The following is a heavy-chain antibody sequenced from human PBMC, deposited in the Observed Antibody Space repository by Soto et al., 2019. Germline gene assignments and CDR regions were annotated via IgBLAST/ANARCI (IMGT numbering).Heavy chain of an antibody. CDR1: GFSLSTSGEG. CDR2: IYWNDDK. CDR3: ALSVNVYTDDAYFDY. J-gene: IGHJ4*02. D-gene: IGHD1-1*01. V-gene: IGHV2-5*01. Sequence: QITLKESGPTLVKPTQTLTLTCSFSGFSLSTSGEGVGWIRQPPGKALEWLALIYWNDDKSHNPSLKSRLTITEDTSKNQVVLTMTDMDPIDTATYFCALSVNVYTDDAYFDYWGQGTLVTVSS.